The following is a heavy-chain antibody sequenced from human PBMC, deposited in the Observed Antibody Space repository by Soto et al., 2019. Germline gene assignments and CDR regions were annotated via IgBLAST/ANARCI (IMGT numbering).Heavy chain of an antibody. V-gene: IGHV5-51*01. CDR1: GYSFTSYW. J-gene: IGHJ4*02. CDR2: IYPGDSDT. CDR3: ARHIVVPAARGEAYYFDY. Sequence: PGESLKISCKGSGYSFTSYWIGWVRQMPGKGLEWMGIIYPGDSDTRYSPSFQGQVTISADKSITTAYLQWSSLKASDTAMYYCARHIVVPAARGEAYYFDYWGQGTLVTVSS. D-gene: IGHD2-2*01.